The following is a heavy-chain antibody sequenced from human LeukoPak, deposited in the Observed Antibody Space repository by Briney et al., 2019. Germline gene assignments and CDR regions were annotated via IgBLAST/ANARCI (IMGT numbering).Heavy chain of an antibody. CDR3: ARAPIRRYCSSTSCFADY. V-gene: IGHV1-46*01. CDR2: INPSGGST. Sequence: ASVKVSCKASGYTFTSYYMHWVRQAPGQGLEWMGIINPSGGSTSYAQKFQGRVTMTRDMSTSTVYMELSSLRSEDTAVYYCARAPIRRYCSSTSCFADYWGQGTLVTVSS. D-gene: IGHD2-2*01. CDR1: GYTFTSYY. J-gene: IGHJ4*02.